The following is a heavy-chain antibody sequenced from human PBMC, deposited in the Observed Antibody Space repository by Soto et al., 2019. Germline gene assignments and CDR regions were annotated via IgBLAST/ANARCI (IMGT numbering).Heavy chain of an antibody. CDR1: GGTFSSYA. CDR3: ASQRRDYDFWSGRWVFYYYGMDV. J-gene: IGHJ6*02. CDR2: IIPIFGTA. Sequence: ASVKVSCKASGGTFSSYAISWVRQAPGQGLEWMGGIIPIFGTANYAQKFQGRVTITADESTSTAYMELSSLRSEDTAGYYCASQRRDYDFWSGRWVFYYYGMDVWGQGTTVTVSS. V-gene: IGHV1-69*13. D-gene: IGHD3-3*01.